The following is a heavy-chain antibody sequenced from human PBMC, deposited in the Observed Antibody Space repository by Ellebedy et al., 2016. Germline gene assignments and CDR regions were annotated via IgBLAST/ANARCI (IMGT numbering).Heavy chain of an antibody. Sequence: GESLKISXAASGFTFSDYSMNWVRQAPGKGLEWVSSVRSRTYIYYADSVKGRFTISRDNAKNSLYLQMNSLRAEDTAVYYCARGLTVVTPWYCDSWGQGTRVTVSS. CDR2: VRSRTYI. CDR3: ARGLTVVTPWYCDS. V-gene: IGHV3-21*01. CDR1: GFTFSDYS. D-gene: IGHD4-23*01. J-gene: IGHJ4*02.